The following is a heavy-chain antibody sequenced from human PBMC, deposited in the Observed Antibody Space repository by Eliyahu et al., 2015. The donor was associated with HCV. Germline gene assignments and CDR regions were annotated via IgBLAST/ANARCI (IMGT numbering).Heavy chain of an antibody. CDR2: IWHDGTNK. V-gene: IGHV3-33*01. Sequence: QVQLVESGGGVVQPGRSLRLSCAASGFTFSSYGMHWVRQAPGKGLEWLXLIWHDGTNKYYADSVKGRFSISRDNSKNTLYLHMNSLRAEDTAVYYCARIFYDYSGYPDYWGQGTLVTVSS. CDR3: ARIFYDYSGYPDY. D-gene: IGHD3-22*01. J-gene: IGHJ4*02. CDR1: GFTFSSYG.